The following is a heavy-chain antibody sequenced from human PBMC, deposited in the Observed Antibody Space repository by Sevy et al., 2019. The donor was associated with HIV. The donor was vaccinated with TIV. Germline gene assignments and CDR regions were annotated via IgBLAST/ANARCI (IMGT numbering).Heavy chain of an antibody. CDR3: AMTPIVRIPGSTHLYFDS. CDR1: GGTFSSYA. J-gene: IGHJ4*02. Sequence: VKVSCKASGGTFSSYALRWVRQAPGQGLEWMGGIIPVFGTTNSAQKFQGRVIISADESRSTVYMELSSLRSADTAVYYCAMTPIVRIPGSTHLYFDSWGQGTLVTVSS. V-gene: IGHV1-69*13. CDR2: IIPVFGTT. D-gene: IGHD2-8*01.